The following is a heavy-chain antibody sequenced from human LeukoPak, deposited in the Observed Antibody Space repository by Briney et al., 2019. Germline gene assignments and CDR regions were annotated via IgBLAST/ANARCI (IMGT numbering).Heavy chain of an antibody. V-gene: IGHV4-39*01. CDR3: ARRDIVATISYFDY. J-gene: IGHJ4*02. Sequence: SETLSLTCTVSGGSISSSSYYWGWIRQPAGKGLEWIGSIYYSGSTYYNPSLKSRVTISVDTSKNQFSLKLSSVTAADTAVCYCARRDIVATISYFDYWGQGTLVTVSS. CDR1: GGSISSSSYY. CDR2: IYYSGST. D-gene: IGHD5-12*01.